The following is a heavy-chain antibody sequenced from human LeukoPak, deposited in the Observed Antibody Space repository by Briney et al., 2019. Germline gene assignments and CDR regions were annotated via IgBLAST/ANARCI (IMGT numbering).Heavy chain of an antibody. D-gene: IGHD3-10*01. CDR1: GGTFSSYA. CDR3: ARGGITMVRAPYYFDY. V-gene: IGHV1-69*01. Sequence: SVKVSCKASGGTFSSYAISWVRQAPGQGLEWMGGIIPIFGTANYAQKFQGRVTITADESTSTAYMELSSLRSEDTAVYYCARGGITMVRAPYYFDYWGQGTLVTVSS. J-gene: IGHJ4*02. CDR2: IIPIFGTA.